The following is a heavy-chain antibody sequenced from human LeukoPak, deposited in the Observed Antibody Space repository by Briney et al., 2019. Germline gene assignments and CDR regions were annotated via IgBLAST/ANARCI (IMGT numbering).Heavy chain of an antibody. CDR1: GYTFTGYY. CDR2: FDPEDGET. CDR3: ATDIFYDILNAYSRRGAFEI. Sequence: ASVKVSCKASGYTFTGYYMHWVRQAPGKGLEWMGGFDPEDGETIYAQNFQGRVTMTEDTSTDTAYMELSSLRSEDTAVYYCATDIFYDILNAYSRRGAFEIWGQGTLVTVSS. J-gene: IGHJ3*02. V-gene: IGHV1-24*01. D-gene: IGHD3-9*01.